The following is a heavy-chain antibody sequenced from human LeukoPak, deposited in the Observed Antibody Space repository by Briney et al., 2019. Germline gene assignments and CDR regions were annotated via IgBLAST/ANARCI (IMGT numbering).Heavy chain of an antibody. V-gene: IGHV3-20*04. J-gene: IGHJ4*02. D-gene: IGHD3-10*01. Sequence: GESLRLSCAASGFTFDDYGMSWVRQAPGKGLELVSGINWNGGSTGYADSVKGRFTISRDNAKNSLYLRMNSLRAEDTALYYCVRSYYGSGSYLDYWGQGTPVTVSS. CDR3: VRSYYGSGSYLDY. CDR1: GFTFDDYG. CDR2: INWNGGST.